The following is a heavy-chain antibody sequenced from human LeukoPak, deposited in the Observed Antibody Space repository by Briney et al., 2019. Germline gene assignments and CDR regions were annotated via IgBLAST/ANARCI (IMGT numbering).Heavy chain of an antibody. CDR3: ARAAGHYDFWSGYYAFDY. V-gene: IGHV4-39*07. Sequence: SETLSLTCTVSGGSISSSSYYWGWIRQPPGKGLEWIGSIYYSGSTYYNPSLKSRVTISVDTSKNQFSLKLSSVTAADTAVYYCARAAGHYDFWSGYYAFDYWGQGTLVTVSS. CDR2: IYYSGST. CDR1: GGSISSSSYY. J-gene: IGHJ4*02. D-gene: IGHD3-3*01.